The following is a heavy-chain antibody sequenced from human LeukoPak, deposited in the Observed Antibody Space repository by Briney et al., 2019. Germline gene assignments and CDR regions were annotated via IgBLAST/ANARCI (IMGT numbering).Heavy chain of an antibody. CDR2: ISAYNGNT. CDR3: AREDYDILTGYSKSYYFDY. V-gene: IGHV1-18*01. J-gene: IGHJ4*02. CDR1: GYTFTSYG. Sequence: ASAKGSCKASGYTFTSYGISWVRQAPGQGLEWMGWISAYNGNTNYAQKLQGRVTMTTDTSTSTAYMELRSLRSDDTAVYYCAREDYDILTGYSKSYYFDYWGQGTLVTVSS. D-gene: IGHD3-9*01.